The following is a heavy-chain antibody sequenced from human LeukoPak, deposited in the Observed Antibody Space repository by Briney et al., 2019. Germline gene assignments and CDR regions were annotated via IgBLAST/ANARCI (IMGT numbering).Heavy chain of an antibody. CDR1: GYTFTSYY. J-gene: IGHJ4*02. D-gene: IGHD3-3*01. CDR3: ARVRWSGGDTPDDY. V-gene: IGHV1-46*01. CDR2: INPSGGST. Sequence: GASVKVSCKASGYTFTSYYMHWVRQAPGQGLEWRGIINPSGGSTSYAQKFQGRVTMTTDTSTSTAYMELRSLRSDDTAVYYCARVRWSGGDTPDDYWGQGTLVTVSS.